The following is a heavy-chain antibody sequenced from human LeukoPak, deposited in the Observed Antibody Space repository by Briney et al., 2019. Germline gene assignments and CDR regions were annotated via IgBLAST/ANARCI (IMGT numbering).Heavy chain of an antibody. V-gene: IGHV3-21*01. J-gene: IGHJ4*02. CDR3: AGDNDYTNYY. Sequence: GGSLRLSCAASGFRFSSYGMHWVRQAPGRGLEWVSSISSTSRYIHYADSVKGRFTISRDNAKNSLYLQMNSLRAEDTAVYYCAGDNDYTNYYWGQGTLVTVSS. CDR1: GFRFSSYG. D-gene: IGHD4-11*01. CDR2: ISSTSRYI.